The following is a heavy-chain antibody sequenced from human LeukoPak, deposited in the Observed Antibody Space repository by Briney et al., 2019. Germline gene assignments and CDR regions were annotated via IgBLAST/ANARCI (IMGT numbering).Heavy chain of an antibody. V-gene: IGHV3-33*01. CDR1: GFTFSSYV. D-gene: IGHD3-10*01. CDR3: ARDRFMVRGVMVGTFDL. Sequence: GGSLRLSCAASGFTFSSYVMHGVRQAPGKGLEWVAVIGYDGSNKYDADSVKGRFTISRDNSKNMRYLQMNSLRAEDTAVYYCARDRFMVRGVMVGTFDLWGQGTMVTVSS. J-gene: IGHJ3*01. CDR2: IGYDGSNK.